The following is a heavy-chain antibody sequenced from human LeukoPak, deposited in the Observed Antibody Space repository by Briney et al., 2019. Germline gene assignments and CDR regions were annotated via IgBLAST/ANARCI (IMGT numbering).Heavy chain of an antibody. J-gene: IGHJ4*02. V-gene: IGHV4-4*07. CDR2: IYTSGST. CDR3: ASQRYGSGYVHFDY. CDR1: GGSISSYY. Sequence: PSETLSLTCTVSGGSISSYYWSWIRQPAGKGLEWIGRIYTSGSTNYNPSLKSRVTMSVDTSKNQFSLKLSSVTAADPAVYYCASQRYGSGYVHFDYWGQGTLVTVSS. D-gene: IGHD5-12*01.